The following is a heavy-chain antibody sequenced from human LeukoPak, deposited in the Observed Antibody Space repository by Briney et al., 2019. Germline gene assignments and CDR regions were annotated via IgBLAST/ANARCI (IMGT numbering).Heavy chain of an antibody. Sequence: GGSLRLSCAVSGFTLTSYAMTWVRQAPGKGLEWVSDISGSGLSTNYADSVKGRFTISRDNSKNTLYLQLNSLRAEDTAVYYCARDDRGCVPYWGQGTLVTVSS. D-gene: IGHD3-22*01. V-gene: IGHV3-23*01. CDR2: ISGSGLST. CDR3: ARDDRGCVPY. CDR1: GFTLTSYA. J-gene: IGHJ4*02.